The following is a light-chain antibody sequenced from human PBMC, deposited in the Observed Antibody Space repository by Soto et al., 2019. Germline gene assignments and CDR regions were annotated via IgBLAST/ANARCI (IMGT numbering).Light chain of an antibody. CDR2: DVS. V-gene: IGLV2-14*01. Sequence: QSALTQPASVSGSPGQSITISCTGTSSDVGGYNYVSWYQQHPDKAPKLMIYDVSNRHSGVSNRFSGSKSGNTASLTISGLQAEDEADYYCSSYTSSNSWVFGGGTKVTVL. CDR3: SSYTSSNSWV. CDR1: SSDVGGYNY. J-gene: IGLJ3*02.